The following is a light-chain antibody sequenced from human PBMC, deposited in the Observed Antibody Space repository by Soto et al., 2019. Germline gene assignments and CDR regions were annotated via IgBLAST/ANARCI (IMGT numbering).Light chain of an antibody. V-gene: IGLV2-23*02. CDR2: EVS. CDR1: SSDVGSYNL. J-gene: IGLJ1*01. Sequence: QSALTQPASVSGSPGQSITISCTGTSSDVGSYNLVSWYQQHPGKAPKLMIYEVSKRPSGVSNRFSGSKSGNTASLTISGLQAEDEADYYCCSYAGSSTYVFGTGTTLTVL. CDR3: CSYAGSSTYV.